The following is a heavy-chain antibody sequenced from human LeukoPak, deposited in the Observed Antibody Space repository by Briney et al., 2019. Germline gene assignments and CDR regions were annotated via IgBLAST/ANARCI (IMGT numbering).Heavy chain of an antibody. D-gene: IGHD6-19*01. Sequence: GGSLRLSCAASGFTFSSYGMHWVRQAPGKGLEWVAVISYDGSNKYYADSVKGRFTISRDNSKNTLYLQMNSLRAEDTAVYYCAKDLHGIAVAGRGGSFDYWGQGTLVTVSS. V-gene: IGHV3-30*18. CDR3: AKDLHGIAVAGRGGSFDY. CDR1: GFTFSSYG. J-gene: IGHJ4*02. CDR2: ISYDGSNK.